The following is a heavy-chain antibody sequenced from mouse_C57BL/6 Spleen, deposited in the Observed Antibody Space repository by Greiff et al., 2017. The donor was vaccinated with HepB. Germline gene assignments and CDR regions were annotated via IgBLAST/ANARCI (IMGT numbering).Heavy chain of an antibody. Sequence: VQVVESGAELVRPGASVTLSCTASGYTITDDDMHWVKQTPGQGLEWIGGIDPENGGTDYNQKFKGKARLTADKSSNTAYMQLSSLTSEDTAVYYCTTREDAAMAYWGQGTSVTVSA. CDR1: GYTITDDD. CDR2: IDPENGGT. V-gene: IGHV1-15*01. CDR3: TTREDAAMAY. J-gene: IGHJ4*01.